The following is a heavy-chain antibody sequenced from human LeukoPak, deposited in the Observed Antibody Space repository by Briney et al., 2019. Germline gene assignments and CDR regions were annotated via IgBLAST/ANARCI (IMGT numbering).Heavy chain of an antibody. D-gene: IGHD3-10*01. CDR2: ISSSSGTI. CDR1: GFAFSSYH. CDR3: ARYFGDPQGMDV. J-gene: IGHJ6*02. Sequence: GGSLRLSCAASGFAFSSYHMSWVRQAPGKGLEWVSYISSSSGTIYYADSVKGRFTTSRDDAKNPLYLQMNSLRDEDTGLYYCARYFGDPQGMDVWGQGTTVTVSS. V-gene: IGHV3-48*02.